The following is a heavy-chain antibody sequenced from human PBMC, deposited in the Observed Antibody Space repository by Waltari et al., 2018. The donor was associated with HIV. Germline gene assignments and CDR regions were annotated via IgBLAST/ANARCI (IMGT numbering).Heavy chain of an antibody. D-gene: IGHD2-21*02. CDR2: VNTNTGNP. V-gene: IGHV7-4-1*02. Sequence: QVQLVQSGSELKKPGASVKVSCKASGYMFTSYAMTWVRQAPGQGLECMGLVNTNTGNPTYAQAFRGRFVFSLDTSVNTAYLQINSLKAEDTAVYYCATDLHTYCGGDCSKSLDSWGQGTLVTVSS. CDR1: GYMFTSYA. CDR3: ATDLHTYCGGDCSKSLDS. J-gene: IGHJ4*02.